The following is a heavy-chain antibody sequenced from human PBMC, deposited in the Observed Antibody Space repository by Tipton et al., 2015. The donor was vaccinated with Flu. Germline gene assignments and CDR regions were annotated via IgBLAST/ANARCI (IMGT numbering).Heavy chain of an antibody. D-gene: IGHD3-10*02. J-gene: IGHJ4*02. CDR2: VYRIGST. V-gene: IGHV4-59*08. Sequence: TLSLTCTVSGVSITNYFWNWIRQPPGKGLEWIGYVYRIGSTSYNASLKSRVTISIDTSRNQFSLNLSSVTAADTAVYYCARHTADSVRGVIDYWGQGTLVTVSS. CDR3: ARHTADSVRGVIDY. CDR1: GVSITNYF.